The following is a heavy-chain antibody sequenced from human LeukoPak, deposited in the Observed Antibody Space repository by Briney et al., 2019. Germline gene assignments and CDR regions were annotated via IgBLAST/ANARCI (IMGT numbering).Heavy chain of an antibody. CDR1: GGSISSSSYY. D-gene: IGHD6-6*01. CDR2: IYYSGNT. V-gene: IGHV4-39*07. CDR3: ARGGSSSSPPVV. Sequence: SETLSLTCSVSGGSISSSSYYWGWIRQPPGKGLEWIGSIYYSGNTYYNPSLKSRVTMSVDTSKNQFSLKLSSVTAADTAVYYCARGGSSSSPPVVWGKGTTVTVSS. J-gene: IGHJ6*04.